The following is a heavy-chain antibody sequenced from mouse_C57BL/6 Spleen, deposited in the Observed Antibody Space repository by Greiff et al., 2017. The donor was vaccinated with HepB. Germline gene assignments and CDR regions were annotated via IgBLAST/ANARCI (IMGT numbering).Heavy chain of an antibody. CDR3: ARSGGSSHWYFDV. J-gene: IGHJ1*03. D-gene: IGHD1-1*01. CDR1: GYTFTSYW. V-gene: IGHV1-52*01. Sequence: QVQLQQSGAELVRPGSSVKLSCKASGYTFTSYWMHWVKQRPIQGLEWIGNIDPSDSETHYNQKFKDKATLTVDKSSSTAYMQLSSLTSEDSAVYYCARSGGSSHWYFDVWGTGTTVTVSS. CDR2: IDPSDSET.